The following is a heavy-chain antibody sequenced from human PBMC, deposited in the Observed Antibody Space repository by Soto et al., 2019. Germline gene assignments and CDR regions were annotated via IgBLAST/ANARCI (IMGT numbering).Heavy chain of an antibody. CDR2: MYYSGST. D-gene: IGHD3-9*01. J-gene: IGHJ5*02. CDR3: ARKNRAPDRLSGYNWFDP. CDR1: GGSISSSSYY. V-gene: IGHV4-39*01. Sequence: PSETLSLTCTVSGGSISSSSYYWAWIRQPPGKGLEWIGSMYYSGSTYYNPSLKSRVTISVDTSKNQFSLKLSSVTAADTAVYFCARKNRAPDRLSGYNWFDPWGQGALVTVSS.